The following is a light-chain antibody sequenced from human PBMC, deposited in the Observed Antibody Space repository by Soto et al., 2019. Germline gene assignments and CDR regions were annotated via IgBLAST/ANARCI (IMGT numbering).Light chain of an antibody. CDR2: WAS. CDR1: QSVLYSSNNKNY. Sequence: DIVMTQSPDSLAVSLGERATINCKSSQSVLYSSNNKNYLAWYQQKPGQPPKLLIYWASTRESGVPDRFSGSGSVTDITLTISSLQAEDVAVYYCQKYYSTHRTFGQGPKVEIK. CDR3: QKYYSTHRT. V-gene: IGKV4-1*01. J-gene: IGKJ1*01.